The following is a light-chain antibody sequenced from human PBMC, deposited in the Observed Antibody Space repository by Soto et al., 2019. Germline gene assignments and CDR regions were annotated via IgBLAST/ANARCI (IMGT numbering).Light chain of an antibody. CDR3: AAWDDSLSGPR. Sequence: QSVLTQPPSASGTPGQRVTISCSGSSSNIGSNYVYWYQQLPGTAPKLLIYRNNQRPSGVPDRFSGSKSGTSASLAISGLRSEDEADYYGAAWDDSLSGPRFGGGTKLTVL. V-gene: IGLV1-47*01. CDR2: RNN. J-gene: IGLJ3*02. CDR1: SSNIGSNY.